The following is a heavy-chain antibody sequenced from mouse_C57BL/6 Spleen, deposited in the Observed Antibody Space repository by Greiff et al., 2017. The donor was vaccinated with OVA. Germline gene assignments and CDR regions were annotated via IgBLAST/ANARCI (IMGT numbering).Heavy chain of an antibody. CDR2: IYPGSGST. Sequence: QVQLQQPGAELVKPGASVKMSCKASGYTFTSYWITWVKQRPGQGLEWIGDIYPGSGSTNYNEKFKSKATLTVATSSSTAYMQLSSLTSEDSAVYDWARYYYGSSYVDWYFEVGGTGTTVTVSS. CDR3: ARYYYGSSYVDWYFEV. V-gene: IGHV1-55*01. CDR1: GYTFTSYW. D-gene: IGHD1-1*01. J-gene: IGHJ1*03.